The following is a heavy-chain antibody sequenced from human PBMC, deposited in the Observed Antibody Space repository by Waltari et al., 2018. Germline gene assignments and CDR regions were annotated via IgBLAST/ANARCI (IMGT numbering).Heavy chain of an antibody. V-gene: IGHV4-59*01. CDR3: ARVGYNYGEDY. J-gene: IGHJ4*02. Sequence: QVQLQESGPGLVKPSETLSLTCTVSGGSISSYYWSWIRQPPGKGLEWIGYIYYSGSTNYNPSLKSRVTISVDTSKNQFSLKLSSVTAADTAVYYCARVGYNYGEDYWGQGTLVTVSS. CDR2: IYYSGST. D-gene: IGHD5-12*01. CDR1: GGSISSYY.